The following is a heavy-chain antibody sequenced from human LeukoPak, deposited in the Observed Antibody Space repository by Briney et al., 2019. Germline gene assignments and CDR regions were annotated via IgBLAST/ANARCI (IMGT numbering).Heavy chain of an antibody. CDR1: GYTFTGYY. Sequence: ASVTVSCKASGYTFTGYYMHWVRQAPGQGLEWMGWINPNSGGTNYAQKFQGWVTMTRDTSISTAYMELSRLRSDDTAVYYCATPLITIFGVVPKIFDYWGQGTLVTVSS. J-gene: IGHJ4*02. V-gene: IGHV1-2*04. D-gene: IGHD3-3*01. CDR3: ATPLITIFGVVPKIFDY. CDR2: INPNSGGT.